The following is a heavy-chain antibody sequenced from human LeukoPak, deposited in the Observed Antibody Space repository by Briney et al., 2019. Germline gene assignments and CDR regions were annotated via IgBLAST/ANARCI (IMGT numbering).Heavy chain of an antibody. CDR1: GFTFSNYW. Sequence: GGSLRLSCAASGFTFSNYWMDWVRQAPGQGLEWVANINQDGSEKYYVDSVKGRSTISRDSARNSLHLQMNSLRAEDTAVYYCTRSLDYWGQGTLVTVSS. CDR3: TRSLDY. CDR2: INQDGSEK. V-gene: IGHV3-7*01. J-gene: IGHJ4*02.